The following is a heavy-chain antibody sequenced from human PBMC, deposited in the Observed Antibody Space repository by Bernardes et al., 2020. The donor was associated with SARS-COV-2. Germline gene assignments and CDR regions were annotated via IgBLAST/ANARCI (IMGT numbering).Heavy chain of an antibody. D-gene: IGHD4-17*01. V-gene: IGHV5-51*01. J-gene: IGHJ6*02. CDR3: ARLDPFSDYGDPPWDYGMDV. CDR2: IYPGDSDT. CDR1: GYSFTSYW. Sequence: GESLKISCKGSGYSFTSYWIGWVRQMPGKGLEWMGIIYPGDSDTRYSPSFQGQVTISADKSISTAYLQWSSLKASDTAMYYCARLDPFSDYGDPPWDYGMDVWGQGTTVTVSS.